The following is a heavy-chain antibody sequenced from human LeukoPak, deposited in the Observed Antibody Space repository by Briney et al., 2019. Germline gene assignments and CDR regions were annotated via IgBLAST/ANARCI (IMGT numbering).Heavy chain of an antibody. J-gene: IGHJ4*02. D-gene: IGHD3-10*01. CDR3: AKDPRKYYYGSGIDY. CDR2: ISWNGGSI. Sequence: PGRSLRLSCAASGFTFDDYAMHWVRHAPGKGLEWVAGISWNGGSIGYADSVKGRFTISRDNAKNSLYLQMNSLRAEDTALYYCAKDPRKYYYGSGIDYWGQGTLVTVSS. CDR1: GFTFDDYA. V-gene: IGHV3-9*01.